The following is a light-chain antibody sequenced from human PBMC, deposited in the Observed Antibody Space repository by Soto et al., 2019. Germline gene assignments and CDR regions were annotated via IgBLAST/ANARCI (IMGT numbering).Light chain of an antibody. CDR2: SNI. J-gene: IGLJ1*01. CDR1: SSNIGSNY. V-gene: IGLV1-47*02. CDR3: AAWDDSLSGYV. Sequence: QSVLTQPPSASGTPGQRVTISCSGSSSNIGSNYVYWYQQLPGTAPKLLTYSNIQRPSGVPDRFSGSKSGTLASLAISGLRSEDEADYYCAAWDDSLSGYVFGTGTKLTVL.